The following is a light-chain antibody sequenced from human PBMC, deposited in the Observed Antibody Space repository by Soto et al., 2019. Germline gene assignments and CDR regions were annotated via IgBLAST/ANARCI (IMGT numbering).Light chain of an antibody. CDR3: QQRTT. CDR2: GAS. CDR1: QSVSSNY. J-gene: IGKJ5*01. V-gene: IGKV3-20*01. Sequence: ETVLTQSPGTLSLSAGERATLSCRASQSVSSNYLAWYQHKPGQAPRLLIYGASSRATGIPARFSGSGSGTDFTLTISSVEPEDFAVYYCQQRTTFGQGTRLEIK.